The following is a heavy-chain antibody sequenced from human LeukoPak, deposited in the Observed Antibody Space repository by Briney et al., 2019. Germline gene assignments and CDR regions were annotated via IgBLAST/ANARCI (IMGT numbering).Heavy chain of an antibody. J-gene: IGHJ3*02. CDR1: GFTFTDYA. D-gene: IGHD2-2*01. Sequence: PGGSLRLSCATSGFTFTDYAISWVRQAPGKGLEWVSTISSYGGGTYYADSVKGRFTISRDNSKNTLYLQMNSLRAEDTAVYYCAKDHLGASDIVVVPAAIGDAFVIWGQGTMVTVSS. CDR3: AKDHLGASDIVVVPAAIGDAFVI. CDR2: ISSYGGGT. V-gene: IGHV3-23*01.